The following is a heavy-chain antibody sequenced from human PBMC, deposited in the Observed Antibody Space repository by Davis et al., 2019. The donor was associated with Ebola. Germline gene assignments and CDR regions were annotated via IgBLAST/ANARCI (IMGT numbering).Heavy chain of an antibody. D-gene: IGHD1-20*01. CDR3: ATLRRTITGMDDGFDI. V-gene: IGHV5-51*01. CDR1: GNSFTSYW. J-gene: IGHJ3*02. CDR2: IYPGDSDT. Sequence: GESLKISCRDSGNSFTSYWIGWVRQMPGKGLEWMGMIYPGDSDTRYSPSFQGQVTISADKSIKTAFLQWSSLKASDTAIYYCATLRRTITGMDDGFDIWGQGTMVTVSS.